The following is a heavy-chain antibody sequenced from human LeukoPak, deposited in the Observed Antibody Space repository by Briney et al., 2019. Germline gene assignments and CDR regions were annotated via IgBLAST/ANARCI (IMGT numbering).Heavy chain of an antibody. CDR1: GYTFTSYY. CDR2: INPNSGGT. V-gene: IGHV1-2*02. Sequence: ASVKVSCKASGYTFTSYYMHWVRQAPGQGLEWMGWINPNSGGTNYAQKFQGRVTMTRDTSISTAYMELSRLRSDDTAVYYCARDRAYSGSYYSTDAFDIWGQGTMVTVSS. D-gene: IGHD1-26*01. CDR3: ARDRAYSGSYYSTDAFDI. J-gene: IGHJ3*02.